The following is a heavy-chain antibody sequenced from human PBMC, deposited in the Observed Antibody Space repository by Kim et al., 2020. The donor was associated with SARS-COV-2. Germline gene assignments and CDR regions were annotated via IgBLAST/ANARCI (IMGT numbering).Heavy chain of an antibody. D-gene: IGHD2-15*01. CDR3: AKDIGYCSGGSCYYYYY. CDR1: GFTFSSYG. V-gene: IGHV3-30*18. J-gene: IGHJ6*01. Sequence: GGSLRLSCAASGFTFSSYGMHWVRQAPGKGLEWVAVISYDGSNKYYADSVKGRFTISRDNSKNTLYLQMNSLRAEDTAVYYCAKDIGYCSGGSCYYYYY. CDR2: ISYDGSNK.